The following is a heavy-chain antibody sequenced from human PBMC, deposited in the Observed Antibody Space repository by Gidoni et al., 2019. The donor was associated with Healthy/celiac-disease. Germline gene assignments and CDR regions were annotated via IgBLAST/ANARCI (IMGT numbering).Heavy chain of an antibody. Sequence: QVQLVQSGAEVKKPGSSVKVSCKASGGTFSSYAISWVRQAPGQGLEWMGGIIPIFGTANYAQKFQGRVTITADESTSTAYMELSSLRSEDTAVYYCARDRDCSSTSCYYYYFDYWGQGTLVTVSS. CDR2: IIPIFGTA. CDR1: GGTFSSYA. J-gene: IGHJ4*02. D-gene: IGHD2-2*01. CDR3: ARDRDCSSTSCYYYYFDY. V-gene: IGHV1-69*01.